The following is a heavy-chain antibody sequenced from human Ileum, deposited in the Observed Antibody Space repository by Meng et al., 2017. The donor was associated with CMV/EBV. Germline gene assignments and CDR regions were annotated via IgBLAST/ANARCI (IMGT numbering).Heavy chain of an antibody. D-gene: IGHD6-19*01. V-gene: IGHV3-30-3*01. CDR1: GFTFSSYA. J-gene: IGHJ5*01. CDR2: ISYDGSNK. CDR3: ARDINEQWLGFDGFDY. Sequence: GGSLRLSCAASGFTFSSYAMHWVRQAPGKGLEWVAVISYDGSNKYYADSVKGRFTISRDNSKNTLYLQMNSLRAEDTAVYYCARDINEQWLGFDGFDYWGQGTQVTVDS.